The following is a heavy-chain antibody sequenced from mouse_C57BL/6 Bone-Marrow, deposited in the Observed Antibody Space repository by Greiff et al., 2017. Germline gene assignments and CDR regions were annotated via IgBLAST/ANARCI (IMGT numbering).Heavy chain of an antibody. J-gene: IGHJ2*01. D-gene: IGHD1-1*01. CDR1: GYTFTSYG. V-gene: IGHV1-81*01. CDR2: IYPRSGNT. Sequence: QVQLQQSGAELARPGASVKLSCKASGYTFTSYGISWVKQRTGQGLEWIGEIYPRSGNTYYNEKFKGKATLTADKSSSTAYMELRSLPSEDSAVFLCASEGDYCGNYWGQGTTLTVSS. CDR3: ASEGDYCGNY.